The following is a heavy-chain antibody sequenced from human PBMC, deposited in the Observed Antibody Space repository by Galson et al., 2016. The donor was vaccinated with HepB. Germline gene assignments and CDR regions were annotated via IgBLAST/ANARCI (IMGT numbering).Heavy chain of an antibody. D-gene: IGHD6-13*01. CDR1: GFTFSSYW. CDR2: INSDGSST. CDR3: ARGGGAAAAA. V-gene: IGHV3-74*01. J-gene: IGHJ5*02. Sequence: SLRLSCAASGFTFSSYWMHWVRQAPGEGLVWVSRINSDGSSTRYADSVKGRFTISRDNAKNTVYLQMNSLRVDDTAVYYCARGGGAAAAAWGQGTLVTVSS.